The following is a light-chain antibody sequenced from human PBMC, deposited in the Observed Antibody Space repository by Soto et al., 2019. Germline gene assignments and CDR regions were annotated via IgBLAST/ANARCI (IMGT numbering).Light chain of an antibody. CDR2: GAS. Sequence: EIVLTQSPGTLSLSPGERATLSCRASQSVRSSYLAWYQQKPRQAPRLLIYGASSRATGIPDRFSGSGSGTDFTLTTSRLEPEDFAVYYCQQYGSSPPTFSQGTKVEIK. J-gene: IGKJ1*01. CDR3: QQYGSSPPT. CDR1: QSVRSSY. V-gene: IGKV3-20*01.